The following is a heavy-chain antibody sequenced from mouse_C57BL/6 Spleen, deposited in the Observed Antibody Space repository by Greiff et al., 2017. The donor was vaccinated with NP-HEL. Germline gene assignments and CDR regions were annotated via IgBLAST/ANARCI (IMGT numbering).Heavy chain of an antibody. D-gene: IGHD2-10*02. J-gene: IGHJ4*01. Sequence: QVQLQQSGAELVRPGASVALSCKASGYTFTDYEMHWVKQTPVHGLEWIGAIDPETGGTAYNQKFKGKAILTADKSSSTAYMELRSLTSEDSAVYYCTRRGMSHGGQGTSVTVSS. CDR2: IDPETGGT. V-gene: IGHV1-15*01. CDR3: TRRGMSH. CDR1: GYTFTDYE.